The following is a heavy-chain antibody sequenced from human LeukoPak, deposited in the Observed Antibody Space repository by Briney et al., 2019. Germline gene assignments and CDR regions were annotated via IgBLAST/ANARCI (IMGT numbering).Heavy chain of an antibody. CDR1: GGSISSGGYY. D-gene: IGHD2-2*01. CDR2: IYYSGST. CDR3: AGEIVVVPAATDWYFDL. Sequence: SETLSLTCTVSGGSISSGGYYWSWIRQHPGKGLEWIGYIYYSGSTYYNPSLKSRVTISVDTSKNQFSLKLSSVTAADTAVYYCAGEIVVVPAATDWYFDLWAVAPWSLSPQ. J-gene: IGHJ2*01. V-gene: IGHV4-31*03.